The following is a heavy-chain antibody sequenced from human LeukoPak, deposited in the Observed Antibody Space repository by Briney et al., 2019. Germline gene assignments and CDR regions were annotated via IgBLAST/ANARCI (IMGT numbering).Heavy chain of an antibody. Sequence: GGSLRLSCAASGFTFSRYWMSWVRQVPGKGLEWVANINQDESEKYYVDSVKGRFTIPRDNAKNSLYLQMDSLRAEDTAVYYCARDSACYDYWGQGTLVTVSS. CDR1: GFTFSRYW. D-gene: IGHD2-15*01. CDR3: ARDSACYDY. CDR2: INQDESEK. V-gene: IGHV3-7*01. J-gene: IGHJ4*02.